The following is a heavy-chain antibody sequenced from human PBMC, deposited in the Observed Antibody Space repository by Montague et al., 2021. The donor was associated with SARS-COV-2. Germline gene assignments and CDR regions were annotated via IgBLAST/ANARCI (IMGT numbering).Heavy chain of an antibody. CDR2: IYYSGST. D-gene: IGHD3-22*01. CDR1: GGSISSSSYY. V-gene: IGHV4-39*01. Sequence: SETLSLTCTVSGGSISSSSYYWGWIRQPPGRGLEWIGSIYYSGSTYYNPSLKSRVTISVDTSKNQFSLKLSSVTAADTAVYYCARFPTSYYYDSKAAPATPAALNIWGQGTMVTVSS. J-gene: IGHJ3*02. CDR3: ARFPTSYYYDSKAAPATPAALNI.